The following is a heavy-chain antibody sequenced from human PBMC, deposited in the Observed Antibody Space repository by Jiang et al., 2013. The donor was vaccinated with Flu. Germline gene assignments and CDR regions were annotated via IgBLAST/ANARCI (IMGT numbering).Heavy chain of an antibody. CDR2: INPSGGST. V-gene: IGHV1-46*01. J-gene: IGHJ3*02. CDR1: YY. CDR3: ARTGYTRGFNDAFDI. D-gene: IGHD5-24*01. Sequence: YYMHWVRQAPGQGLEWMGIINPSGGSTSYAQKFQGRVTMTRDTSTSTVYMELSSLRSEDTAVYYCARTGYTRGFNDAFDIWGQGTMVTVSS.